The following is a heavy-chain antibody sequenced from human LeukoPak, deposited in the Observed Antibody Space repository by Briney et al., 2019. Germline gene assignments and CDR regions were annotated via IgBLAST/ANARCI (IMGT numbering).Heavy chain of an antibody. CDR3: ARDYPPY. V-gene: IGHV3-30*03. CDR1: GFTFNNYG. CDR2: ISYDGSNK. J-gene: IGHJ4*02. Sequence: GRSLRLSCAASGFTFNNYGIHWVRQAPGKGLEWVAVISYDGSNKYYADSVKGRFTISRDNSKNTLYLQMNSLNAEDTALYYCARDYPPYWGQGTLVTVSA.